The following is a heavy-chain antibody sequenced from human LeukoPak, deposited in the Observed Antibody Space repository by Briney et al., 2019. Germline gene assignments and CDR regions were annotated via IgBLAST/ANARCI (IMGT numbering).Heavy chain of an antibody. J-gene: IGHJ4*02. CDR3: ARAGDYGDYVVDY. CDR1: GFTFSSYE. V-gene: IGHV3-48*03. CDR2: ISSSGSTI. Sequence: TGGSLRLSCAASGFTFSSYEMNWVRQAPGKGLEWVSYISSSGSTIYYADSVKGRFTISRDNAKNSLYLQMNSLRAEDTAVYYCARAGDYGDYVVDYWGQGTLVTVSS. D-gene: IGHD4-17*01.